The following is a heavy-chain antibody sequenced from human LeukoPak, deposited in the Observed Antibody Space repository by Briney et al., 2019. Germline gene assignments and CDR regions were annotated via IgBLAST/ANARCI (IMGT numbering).Heavy chain of an antibody. CDR2: FDPEDGET. J-gene: IGHJ6*04. CDR3: ATGGITMVRGVIITGPYGMDV. V-gene: IGHV1-24*01. CDR1: GYTLTELS. D-gene: IGHD3-10*01. Sequence: GASVKVSCKASGYTLTELSMHWVRQAPGKGLEWMGGFDPEDGETIYAQKFQGRVTMTEDTSTGTAYMELSSLRSEDTAVYYCATGGITMVRGVIITGPYGMDVWGKGTTVTVSS.